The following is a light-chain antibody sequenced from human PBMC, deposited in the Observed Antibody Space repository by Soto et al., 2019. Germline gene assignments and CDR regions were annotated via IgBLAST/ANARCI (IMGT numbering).Light chain of an antibody. V-gene: IGKV1-5*03. J-gene: IGKJ1*01. Sequence: DIQMAQSPSMFSASVGDRVTITCRASQTISSSLAWYQQKPGKAPKLLIYKASSLESGVPSRFRGSGSGTDFTLTISGLQPDDFATYYCQQYNSYWTFGQGTKVDIK. CDR1: QTISSS. CDR2: KAS. CDR3: QQYNSYWT.